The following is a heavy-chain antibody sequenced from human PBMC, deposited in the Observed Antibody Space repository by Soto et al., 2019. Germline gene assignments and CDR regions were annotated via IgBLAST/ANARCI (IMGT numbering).Heavy chain of an antibody. J-gene: IGHJ4*02. D-gene: IGHD6-13*01. CDR3: ATDKGQQLNIGTYYYFDY. V-gene: IGHV1-24*01. Sequence: ASVKVSCKVSGYTLTELSMHWVRQAPGKGLEWMGGFDPEDGETIYAQKFQGRVTMTEDTSTDTAYMELSSLRSEDTAVYYCATDKGQQLNIGTYYYFDYWGQGTLVTVSS. CDR2: FDPEDGET. CDR1: GYTLTELS.